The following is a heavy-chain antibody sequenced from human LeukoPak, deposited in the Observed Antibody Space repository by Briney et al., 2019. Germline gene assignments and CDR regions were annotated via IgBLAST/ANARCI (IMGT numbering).Heavy chain of an antibody. Sequence: QPGGSLRPSCVASGFTISNYWMHWVRQAPGKGLVWVSRINSDGSITTYADSVKGRFTISRDNAKNTMYLQMNSLRDEDTAVYYCATLLPGVWGQGTLVTVSS. CDR2: INSDGSIT. J-gene: IGHJ4*02. CDR1: GFTISNYW. D-gene: IGHD1-26*01. CDR3: ATLLPGV. V-gene: IGHV3-74*01.